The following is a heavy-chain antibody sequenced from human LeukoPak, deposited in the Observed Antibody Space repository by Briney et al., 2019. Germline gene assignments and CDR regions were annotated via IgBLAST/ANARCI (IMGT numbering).Heavy chain of an antibody. CDR2: IYYSGST. Sequence: SETLSLTCAVCGGSFSGYYWSWIRQPPGKGLEWIGYIYYSGSTNYNPSLKSRVTISVDTSKNQFSLKLSSVTAADTAVYYCARGMYSSGWSDAFDIWGQGTMVTVSS. V-gene: IGHV4-59*01. CDR3: ARGMYSSGWSDAFDI. D-gene: IGHD6-19*01. J-gene: IGHJ3*02. CDR1: GGSFSGYY.